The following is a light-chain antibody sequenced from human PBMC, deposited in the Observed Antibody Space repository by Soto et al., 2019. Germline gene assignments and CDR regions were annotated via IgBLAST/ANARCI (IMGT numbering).Light chain of an antibody. CDR2: AAS. CDR3: KKYNSAPPAFT. CDR1: QGISNY. V-gene: IGKV1-27*01. Sequence: DIQMTQSPSSLSASVGDRVTITCRASQGISNYLAWYQQKPGQVPKLLIYAASNWHSGVPSRFSGSGSGTDFTLTISTLQPEDVASYYCKKYNSAPPAFTFGPGTKVDIK. J-gene: IGKJ3*01.